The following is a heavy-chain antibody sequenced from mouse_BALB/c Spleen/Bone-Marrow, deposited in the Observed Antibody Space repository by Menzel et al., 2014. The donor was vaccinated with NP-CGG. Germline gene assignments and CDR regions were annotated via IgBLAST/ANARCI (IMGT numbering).Heavy chain of an antibody. CDR3: ASVYDYGRGYAMDY. V-gene: IGHV1-80*01. J-gene: IGHJ4*01. CDR2: IYPGDGET. D-gene: IGHD2-4*01. Sequence: VHLVESGAELVRPGSSVKISCKASGYAFSNYGMNWVKQRPGQGLEWIGQIYPGDGETNYNGEFEGRVTLTADKSSSTAYMQVSSLTSEDSAVYFCASVYDYGRGYAMDYWGQGTSVTASS. CDR1: GYAFSNYG.